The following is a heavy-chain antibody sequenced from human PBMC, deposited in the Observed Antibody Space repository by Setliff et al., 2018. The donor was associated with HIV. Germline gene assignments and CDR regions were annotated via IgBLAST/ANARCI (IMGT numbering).Heavy chain of an antibody. J-gene: IGHJ3*02. CDR1: GFTFSSYA. CDR2: ISGSGGST. D-gene: IGHD5-18*01. V-gene: IGHV3-23*01. CDR3: AKMHTAMDPDTFDI. Sequence: GGSLRLSCAASGFTFSSYAMSWVRQAPGKGLEWVSAISGSGGSTYYADSVKGRFTISRDNSKNTMFLQMNSLRVEGTAIYYCAKMHTAMDPDTFDIWGQGTMVTVSS.